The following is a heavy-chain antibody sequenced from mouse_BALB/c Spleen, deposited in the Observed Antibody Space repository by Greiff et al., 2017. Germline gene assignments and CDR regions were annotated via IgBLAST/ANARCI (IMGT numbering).Heavy chain of an antibody. CDR3: ARDVFLDY. CDR1: GFTFSSFG. V-gene: IGHV5-17*02. Sequence: EGQLVESGGGLVQPGGSRKLSCAASGFTFSSFGVHWVRQAPEKGLEWGAYISSGSSTIYYADTVKGRFTISRDNPKNTLFLQMTSLRSEDTAMYYCARDVFLDYWGQGTTLTVSS. J-gene: IGHJ2*01. CDR2: ISSGSSTI.